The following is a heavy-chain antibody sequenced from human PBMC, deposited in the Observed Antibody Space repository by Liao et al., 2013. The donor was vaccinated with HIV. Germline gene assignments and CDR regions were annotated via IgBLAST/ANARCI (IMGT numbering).Heavy chain of an antibody. CDR3: ARVGMTTITGYYYYIDV. CDR2: IYYSGST. J-gene: IGHJ6*03. D-gene: IGHD5-24*01. CDR1: GGSISGKTYY. Sequence: QLQLQESGPGLVKPAETLSLACTVSGGSISGKTYYWGWIRQPPGKGLEWIGSIYYSGSTYYNPSLRSRVTISVDTSKNHFSLRLSSVTAADTAVYYCARVGMTTITGYYYYIDVWATGPRSPSP. V-gene: IGHV4-39*02.